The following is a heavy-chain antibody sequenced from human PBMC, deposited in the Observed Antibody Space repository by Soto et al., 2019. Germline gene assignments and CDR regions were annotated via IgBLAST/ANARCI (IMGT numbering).Heavy chain of an antibody. V-gene: IGHV4-34*01. CDR2: INHSGST. Sequence: LSLTCAVYGGSFSGYYWSWIRQPPGKGLEWIGEINHSGSTNYNPSLKSRVTISVDTSKNQFSLKLSSVTAADTAVYYCARFRGVRGVRPYYFDYWGQGTLVTVSS. J-gene: IGHJ4*02. CDR3: ARFRGVRGVRPYYFDY. D-gene: IGHD3-10*01. CDR1: GGSFSGYY.